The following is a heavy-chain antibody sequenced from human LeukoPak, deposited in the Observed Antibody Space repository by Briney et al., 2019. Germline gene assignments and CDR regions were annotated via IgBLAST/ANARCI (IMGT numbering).Heavy chain of an antibody. CDR1: GFTFSSYW. Sequence: GGSLRLSCAASGFTFSSYWMSWVRQAPGKGLEWVANINQDESERYYVDSVKGRFTISRDNAKNSLYLQMNSLRAEDTAVNYCARDRGRTWADYWGQGTLVTVSS. CDR2: INQDESER. D-gene: IGHD3-16*01. V-gene: IGHV3-7*01. J-gene: IGHJ4*02. CDR3: ARDRGRTWADY.